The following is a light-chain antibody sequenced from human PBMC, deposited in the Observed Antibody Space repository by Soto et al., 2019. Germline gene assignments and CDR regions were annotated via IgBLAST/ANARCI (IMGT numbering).Light chain of an antibody. CDR1: QSISSY. CDR3: QQSYSTPIT. CDR2: AAS. V-gene: IGKV1-39*01. J-gene: IGKJ5*01. Sequence: DIQMTQSPSSLSASVGYRVTITCRASQSISSYLNWYQQKPVKAPKLLIYAASSLQSGVPSRFSGSGSGTDFTLTISSLQPEDFATYYCQQSYSTPITSGQGTRLEI.